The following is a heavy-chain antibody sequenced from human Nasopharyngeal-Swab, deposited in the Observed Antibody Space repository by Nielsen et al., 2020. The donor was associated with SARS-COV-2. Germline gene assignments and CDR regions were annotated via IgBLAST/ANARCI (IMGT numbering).Heavy chain of an antibody. J-gene: IGHJ4*02. D-gene: IGHD6-19*01. Sequence: GESLKISCAASGFTFSSYSMNWVRQAPGKGLEWVSSISSSSSYIYYADSVKGRFTISRDNAKNSLYLQMTSLRAEDKAVYYCARDHSVAGTDYWGQGTLVTVSS. CDR3: ARDHSVAGTDY. CDR2: ISSSSSYI. V-gene: IGHV3-21*01. CDR1: GFTFSSYS.